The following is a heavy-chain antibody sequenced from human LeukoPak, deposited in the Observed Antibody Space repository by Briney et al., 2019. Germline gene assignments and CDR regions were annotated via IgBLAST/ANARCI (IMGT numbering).Heavy chain of an antibody. V-gene: IGHV3-21*01. J-gene: IGHJ6*02. CDR2: ISSSSSYI. D-gene: IGHD6-6*01. CDR1: GFTFSSYW. Sequence: PGGSLRLSCAASGFTFSSYWMSWVRQAPGKGLEWVSSISSSSSYIYYADSVKGRFTISRDNAKNSLYLQMNSLRAEDTAVYYCAREDSSSSFGYYYYGMDVWGQGTTVTVSS. CDR3: AREDSSSSFGYYYYGMDV.